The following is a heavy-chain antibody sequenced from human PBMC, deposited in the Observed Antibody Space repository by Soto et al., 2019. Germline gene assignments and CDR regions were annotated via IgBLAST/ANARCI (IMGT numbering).Heavy chain of an antibody. D-gene: IGHD4-17*01. Sequence: PSETLSLTCTVSGGSISSGGYYWSWIRQHPGKGLEWIGYIYYSGSTYYNPSLKSRVTISVDTSKNQFSLKLSSVTAADTAVYYCARETLLPDGDYVEDYFDYWGQGTLVTVSS. J-gene: IGHJ4*02. CDR3: ARETLLPDGDYVEDYFDY. V-gene: IGHV4-31*03. CDR1: GGSISSGGYY. CDR2: IYYSGST.